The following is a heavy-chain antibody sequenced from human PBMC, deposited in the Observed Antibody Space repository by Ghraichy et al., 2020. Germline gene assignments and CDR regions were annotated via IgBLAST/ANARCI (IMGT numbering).Heavy chain of an antibody. D-gene: IGHD6-19*01. Sequence: LSLTCAASGFPFNSYTIHWVRQAPGKGLEYVAAISGNGGSTYYANSVKGRFTISRDNSKNTLYLQMGSLRIDDMALYYCARGRSSGWYRTTFFDSWGQGTLVTVSS. CDR3: ARGRSSGWYRTTFFDS. CDR1: GFPFNSYT. V-gene: IGHV3-64*01. J-gene: IGHJ4*02. CDR2: ISGNGGST.